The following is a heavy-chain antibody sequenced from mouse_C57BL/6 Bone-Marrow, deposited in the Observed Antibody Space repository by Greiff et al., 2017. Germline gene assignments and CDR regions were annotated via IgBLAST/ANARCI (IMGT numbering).Heavy chain of an antibody. CDR2: IHPNSGST. CDR1: GYTFTSYW. J-gene: IGHJ4*01. CDR3: ARCPPVYYCSSHAMDY. V-gene: IGHV1-64*01. D-gene: IGHD1-1*01. Sequence: QVQLQQPGAELVKPGASVKLSCKASGYTFTSYWMHWVKQRPGQGLEWIGMIHPNSGSTNYNEKFKSKATLTVDKSSSTAYMQISSLPSEDSAVYYCARCPPVYYCSSHAMDYWGQGTSVTVSS.